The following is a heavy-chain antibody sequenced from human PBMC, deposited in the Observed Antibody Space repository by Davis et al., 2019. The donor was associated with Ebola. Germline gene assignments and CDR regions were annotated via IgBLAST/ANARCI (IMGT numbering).Heavy chain of an antibody. CDR1: GVTISNFC. Sequence: GESLQISCAASGVTISNFCMNWVRQAPGKGLEWVANICPDGIKTFYVDSVKGRFTIFRDKAKNSVFLLMNSLRAEDTAMYYCAPSSRGQGTLVTVSS. CDR3: APSS. J-gene: IGHJ4*02. V-gene: IGHV3-7*01. CDR2: ICPDGIKT.